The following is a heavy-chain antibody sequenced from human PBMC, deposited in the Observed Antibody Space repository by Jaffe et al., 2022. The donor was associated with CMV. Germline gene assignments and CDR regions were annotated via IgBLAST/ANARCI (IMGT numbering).Heavy chain of an antibody. Sequence: QVQLVESGGGVVQPGRSLRLSCAASGFTFSIYGMHWVRQAPGKGLEWVAVIGHDGNNQFYAKSVEGRLTISRDNSRNTLYLQMDSLRAEDTAVYFCAREIAARPGGYMDVWGQGTTVTVSS. CDR2: IGHDGNNQ. D-gene: IGHD6-6*01. J-gene: IGHJ6*02. V-gene: IGHV3-33*01. CDR1: GFTFSIYG. CDR3: AREIAARPGGYMDV.